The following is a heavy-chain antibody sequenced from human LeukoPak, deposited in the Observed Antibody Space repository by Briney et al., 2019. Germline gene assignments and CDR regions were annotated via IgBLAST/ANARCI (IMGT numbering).Heavy chain of an antibody. CDR3: ARPPWTDSSGYSPPDY. Sequence: GGSLRLSCAASGFTFSSYAMHWVRQAPGKGLEWVAVISYDGSNKYYADSVKGRFTISRDNSKNTLYLQMNSLRAEDTAVYYCARPPWTDSSGYSPPDYWGQGTLVTVSS. CDR2: ISYDGSNK. CDR1: GFTFSSYA. J-gene: IGHJ4*02. D-gene: IGHD3-22*01. V-gene: IGHV3-30-3*01.